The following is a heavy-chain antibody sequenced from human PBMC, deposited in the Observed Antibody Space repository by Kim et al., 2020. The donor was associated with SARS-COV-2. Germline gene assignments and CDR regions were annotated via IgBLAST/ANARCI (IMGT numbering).Heavy chain of an antibody. V-gene: IGHV4-4*07. J-gene: IGHJ5*02. Sequence: TPSLKSRVPMSVDTSKNQFSLKLSSVTAADTAVYYCARDSRFLEWLMFDPWGQGTLVTVSS. CDR3: ARDSRFLEWLMFDP. D-gene: IGHD3-3*01.